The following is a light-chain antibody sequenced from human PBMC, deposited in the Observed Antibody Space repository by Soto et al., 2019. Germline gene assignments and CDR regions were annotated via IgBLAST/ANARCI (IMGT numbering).Light chain of an antibody. CDR1: GSDIGAYNF. V-gene: IGLV2-11*01. J-gene: IGLJ1*01. CDR3: CSYAGSYTYV. Sequence: QSALAQPPSASGSPGQSVTISCTGSGSDIGAYNFVSWYQQHPGKAPKLMIFGVTERPSGVPDRFSASKSGNTASLTISGLQAEDEADYYCCSYAGSYTYVFGTGTKLTVL. CDR2: GVT.